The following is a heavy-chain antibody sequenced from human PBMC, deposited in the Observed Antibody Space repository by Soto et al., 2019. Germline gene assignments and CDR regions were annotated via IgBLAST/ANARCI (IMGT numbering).Heavy chain of an antibody. CDR1: GFTFSSYA. D-gene: IGHD3-22*01. V-gene: IGHV3-30-3*01. J-gene: IGHJ1*01. CDR2: ISYDGSNK. Sequence: PGGSLRLSCAASGFTFSSYAMHWVRQAPGKGLEWVAVISYDGSNKYYADSVKGRFTISRDNSKNTLYLQMNSLRAEDTAVYYCARDYYDSSGPPSWSQGTLVAV. CDR3: ARDYYDSSGPPS.